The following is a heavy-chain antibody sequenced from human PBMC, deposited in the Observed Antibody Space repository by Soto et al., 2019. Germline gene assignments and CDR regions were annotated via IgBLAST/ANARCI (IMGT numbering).Heavy chain of an antibody. V-gene: IGHV3-21*01. CDR2: ISSTSNNI. CDR1: GFPFSGYT. Sequence: EVQLVESGEGLVKPGGSLRLSCAASGFPFSGYTLHWVRQAPGKGLEWVSSISSTSNNIYYEDSGKAGFTISKENAKNSLYLQMNSLRAEYTAVYYCTRADRSGGTYPGYWGQGTLVTVSS. J-gene: IGHJ4*02. D-gene: IGHD3-22*01. CDR3: TRADRSGGTYPGY.